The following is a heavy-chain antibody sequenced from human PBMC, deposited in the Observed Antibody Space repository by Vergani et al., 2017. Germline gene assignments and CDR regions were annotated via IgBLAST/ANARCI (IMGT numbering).Heavy chain of an antibody. V-gene: IGHV4-34*01. CDR3: ARGTEATVVTPRGGYFDY. CDR2: INHSGST. CDR1: GGSFSGYY. J-gene: IGHJ4*02. D-gene: IGHD4-23*01. Sequence: QVQLQQWGAGLLKPSETLSLTCAVSGGSFSGYYWSWIRQPPGKGLEWIGEINHSGSTNYNPSLKSRVTISVDTSKNQFSLKLSSVTAADTAVYYCARGTEATVVTPRGGYFDYWGQGTLVTVSS.